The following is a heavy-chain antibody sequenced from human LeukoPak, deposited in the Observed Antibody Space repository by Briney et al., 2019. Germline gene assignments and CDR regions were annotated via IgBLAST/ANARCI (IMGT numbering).Heavy chain of an antibody. CDR3: ARLGLVRGVIRDYYFYAMDA. V-gene: IGHV1-18*01. D-gene: IGHD3-10*01. CDR1: GYTFTTYG. CDR2: ISAYKGNT. Sequence: ASVKVSCKASGYTFTTYGINWVRQAPGQGPEGMEWISAYKGNTNYVQNLQGRVTMTTDTSTSTAYMELRSLRSDDTAVYYCARLGLVRGVIRDYYFYAMDAWGQGTTVTVSS. J-gene: IGHJ6*02.